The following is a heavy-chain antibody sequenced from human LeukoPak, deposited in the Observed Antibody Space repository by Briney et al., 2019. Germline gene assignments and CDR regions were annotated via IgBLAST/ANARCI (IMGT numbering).Heavy chain of an antibody. Sequence: SETLSLTCTVSGDSITSYYWSWLRQPPGKGLEWIGYIYYTGKNYYNPSLKSRVTISLDTSKNQFSLKLTSVTAADTALYYCVKPRVGVAGFFDYWGQGTLVTVSS. CDR2: IYYTGKN. V-gene: IGHV4-59*01. CDR1: GDSITSYY. J-gene: IGHJ4*02. CDR3: VKPRVGVAGFFDY. D-gene: IGHD6-19*01.